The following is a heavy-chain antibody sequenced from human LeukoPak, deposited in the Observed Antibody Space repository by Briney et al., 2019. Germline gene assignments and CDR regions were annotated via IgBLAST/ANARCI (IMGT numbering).Heavy chain of an antibody. CDR3: ARDQRFLEWLTLYYYYYGMDV. Sequence: GRSLRLSCAASGFTFSSYAMHWVHQAPGKGLEWVAVISYDGSNKYYADSVKGRFTISRDNSKNTLYLQMNSLRAEDTAVYYCARDQRFLEWLTLYYYYYGMDVWGQGTTVTVSS. V-gene: IGHV3-30-3*01. CDR1: GFTFSSYA. D-gene: IGHD3-3*01. J-gene: IGHJ6*02. CDR2: ISYDGSNK.